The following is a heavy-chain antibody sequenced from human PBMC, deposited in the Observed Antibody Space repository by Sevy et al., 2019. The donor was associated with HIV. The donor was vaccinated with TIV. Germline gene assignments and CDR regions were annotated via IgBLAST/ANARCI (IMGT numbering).Heavy chain of an antibody. CDR3: ARDLQEYYYAMDV. Sequence: SETLSLTCTVSGDSISGFYWSWIRQPPGKGLEWIGYIYYSSSTNYNPSLKSRVTISKDTSKNQFSLRLRSVTAADTAIYYCARDLQEYYYAMDVWGQGTTVTVSS. V-gene: IGHV4-59*01. CDR1: GDSISGFY. J-gene: IGHJ6*02. D-gene: IGHD4-4*01. CDR2: IYYSSST.